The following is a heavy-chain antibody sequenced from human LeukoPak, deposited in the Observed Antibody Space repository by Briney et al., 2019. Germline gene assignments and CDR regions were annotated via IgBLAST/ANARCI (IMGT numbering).Heavy chain of an antibody. Sequence: GESLKISCKGSVDDFSVYWIAWVRQMPGKGLECMGIIYPGDSETRYSPSFQGQVTFSADKSISTAYLQWSSLKASDTANEYYGARACKYSETHSWYTGADAFDMWGQGTMVTVSS. CDR1: VDDFSVYW. D-gene: IGHD2-2*02. CDR3: GARACKYSETHSWYTGADAFDM. V-gene: IGHV5-51*01. J-gene: IGHJ3*02. CDR2: IYPGDSET.